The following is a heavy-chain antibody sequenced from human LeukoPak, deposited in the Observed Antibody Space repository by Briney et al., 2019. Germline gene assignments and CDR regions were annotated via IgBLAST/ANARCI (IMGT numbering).Heavy chain of an antibody. J-gene: IGHJ4*02. Sequence: FXXXXXYMSWXXXAPGKGLEWVSYISSSGSTIYYADSVKGRFTISRDNAKNSLYLQMNSLRAEDTAVYYCARELRIAVAGIRDYFDYWGQGTLVTVSS. CDR1: FXXXXXY. CDR2: ISSSGSTI. D-gene: IGHD6-19*01. V-gene: IGHV3-11*01. CDR3: ARELRIAVAGIRDYFDY.